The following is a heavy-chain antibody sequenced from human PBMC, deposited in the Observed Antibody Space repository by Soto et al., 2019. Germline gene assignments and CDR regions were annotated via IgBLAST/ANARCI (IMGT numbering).Heavy chain of an antibody. V-gene: IGHV3-48*01. D-gene: IGHD3-9*01. Sequence: EVQLVESGGGLVQWGGSLRLSCGASGFTFSGYSVSWVRQAPGKGLEWVSYISSGSKTIYYAESVKGRFTVSRDNARNSQYLQMNSLRAADTAVYSCARQDILGVRSFDYWGQGTLVTVSS. CDR2: ISSGSKTI. J-gene: IGHJ4*02. CDR3: ARQDILGVRSFDY. CDR1: GFTFSGYS.